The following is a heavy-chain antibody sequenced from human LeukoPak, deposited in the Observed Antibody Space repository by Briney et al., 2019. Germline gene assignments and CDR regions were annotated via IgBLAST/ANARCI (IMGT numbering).Heavy chain of an antibody. V-gene: IGHV3-23*01. CDR1: GFTVRSND. J-gene: IGHJ3*02. CDR2: ISDRGGRT. Sequence: PGGSLRLSCAASGFTVRSNDMSWVRQAPGKGLEWVSAISDRGGRTWYGESAKGRFTISRDNPKNLLYLQMNSLRAEDTAVYYCARDAEYQLLYDAFDMWGQGTMVTISS. D-gene: IGHD2-2*01. CDR3: ARDAEYQLLYDAFDM.